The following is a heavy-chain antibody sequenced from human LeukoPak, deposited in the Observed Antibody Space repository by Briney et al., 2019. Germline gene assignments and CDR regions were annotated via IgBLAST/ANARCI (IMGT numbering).Heavy chain of an antibody. J-gene: IGHJ4*02. CDR1: GGSISSGGYY. V-gene: IGHV4-31*11. D-gene: IGHD5-24*01. CDR3: ARESRGDGYNYYFDY. CDR2: IYYSGST. Sequence: SETLSLTCAVSGGSISSGGYYWSWIRQHPGKGLEWIGYIYYSGSTCYNPSLKSRVTISVDTSKNQFSLKLSSVTAADTAVYYCARESRGDGYNYYFDYWGQGTLVTVSS.